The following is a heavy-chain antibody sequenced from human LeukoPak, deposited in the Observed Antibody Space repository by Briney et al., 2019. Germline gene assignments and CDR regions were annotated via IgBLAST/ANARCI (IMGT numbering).Heavy chain of an antibody. D-gene: IGHD1-1*01. V-gene: IGHV4-59*01. CDR2: IYHSGNT. CDR1: GDSISTYY. J-gene: IGHJ4*02. Sequence: SETLSLTCTVSGDSISTYYWSWIRQPPGKALEWTGYIYHSGNTNYNPSLKTRFTISVDTSKNQFSLKVSSVAAADTAVYYCARVGEYSFDYWGQGTLVTVSS. CDR3: ARVGEYSFDY.